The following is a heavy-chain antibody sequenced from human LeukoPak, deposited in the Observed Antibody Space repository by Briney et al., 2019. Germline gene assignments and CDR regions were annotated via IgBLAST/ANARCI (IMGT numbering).Heavy chain of an antibody. CDR3: TRVVGKVFDY. D-gene: IGHD1-26*01. V-gene: IGHV3-49*04. CDR1: GFTFGDYA. CDR2: IRSKAYGGTT. J-gene: IGHJ4*02. Sequence: GGSLRLSCTASGFTFGDYAMSWVRQAPGKGLEWVGFIRSKAYGGTTEYAASVKGRFTISRDDSKSIAYLQMNSLKTEDTAVYYCTRVVGKVFDYWGQGTLVTVSS.